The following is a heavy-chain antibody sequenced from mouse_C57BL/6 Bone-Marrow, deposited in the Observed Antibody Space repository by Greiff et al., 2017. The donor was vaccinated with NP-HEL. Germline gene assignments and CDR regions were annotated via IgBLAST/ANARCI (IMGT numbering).Heavy chain of an antibody. CDR1: GYAFSSSW. CDR3: ANDGYYLLWYFDV. V-gene: IGHV1-82*01. Sequence: VKLMESGPELVKPGASVKISCKASGYAFSSSWMNWVKQRPGKGLEWTGRIYPGDGDTNYNGKFKGKATLTADKSSSTAYMQLSSLTSEDSAVYFCANDGYYLLWYFDVWGTGTTVTVSS. J-gene: IGHJ1*03. D-gene: IGHD2-3*01. CDR2: IYPGDGDT.